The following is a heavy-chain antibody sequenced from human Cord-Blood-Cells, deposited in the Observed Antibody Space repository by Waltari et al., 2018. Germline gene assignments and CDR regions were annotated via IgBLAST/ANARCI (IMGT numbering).Heavy chain of an antibody. D-gene: IGHD6-19*01. V-gene: IGHV3-33*01. J-gene: IGHJ4*02. CDR2: IWYDGSNK. Sequence: QVQLVESGGGVVQPGRPLRLSCAARGFPSRTYGLPWVRQAPGKGLEWVSVIWYDGSNKYYADSVKGRFTIARDNSKNTLYQQMNSLRAEDTAVYYCARDTYSSGFDYWGQGTLVTVSS. CDR1: GFPSRTYG. CDR3: ARDTYSSGFDY.